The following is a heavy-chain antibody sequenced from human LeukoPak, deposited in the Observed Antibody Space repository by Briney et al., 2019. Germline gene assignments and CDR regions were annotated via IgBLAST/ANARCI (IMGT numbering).Heavy chain of an antibody. CDR3: ARDTVPAAGYDAFDI. CDR1: GFTFSSYS. V-gene: IGHV3-21*01. J-gene: IGHJ3*02. Sequence: GGSLRLSCAASGFTFSSYSMNWVRQAPGKGLEWVSSISSSSSYIYYADSVKGRFTISRDNAKNSLYLQMNSLRAEDTAVYYCARDTVPAAGYDAFDIWGQGTMVTVSS. CDR2: ISSSSSYI. D-gene: IGHD2-2*01.